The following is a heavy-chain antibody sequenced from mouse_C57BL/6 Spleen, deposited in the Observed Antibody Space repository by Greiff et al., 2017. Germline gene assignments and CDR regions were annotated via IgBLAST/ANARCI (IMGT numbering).Heavy chain of an antibody. CDR1: GYTFTSYW. CDR2: IDPSDSYT. V-gene: IGHV1-50*01. D-gene: IGHD3-2*02. Sequence: QVQLKQPGAELVKPGASVKLSCKASGYTFTSYWMQWVKQRPGQGLEWIGEIDPSDSYTNYNQKFKGNATLTVDTSSSTAYIQLSSLSSEDSAVYYGARAWGETAQATAWFAYWGQGTLVTVSA. J-gene: IGHJ3*01. CDR3: ARAWGETAQATAWFAY.